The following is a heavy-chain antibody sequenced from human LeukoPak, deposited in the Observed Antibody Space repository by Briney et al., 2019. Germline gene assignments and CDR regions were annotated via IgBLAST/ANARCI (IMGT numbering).Heavy chain of an antibody. CDR1: GFTFNSYA. Sequence: GGSLRLSCAASGFTFNSYALHWVRLAPGKGLEWVAVISHDGSNEYYPDSVKGRFTISRDNSKNTLYLQMNSLRAEDTAVYYCASRTDTSYGFDIWGQGTMVTVSS. D-gene: IGHD2/OR15-2a*01. J-gene: IGHJ3*02. CDR2: ISHDGSNE. CDR3: ASRTDTSYGFDI. V-gene: IGHV3-30*04.